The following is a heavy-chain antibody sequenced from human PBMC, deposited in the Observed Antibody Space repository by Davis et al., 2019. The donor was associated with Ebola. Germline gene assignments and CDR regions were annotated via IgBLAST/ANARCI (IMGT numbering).Heavy chain of an antibody. Sequence: MPSETLSLTCAVSGGSISSGGYSWSWIRQPPGKGLEWIGYIYHSGSTNYNPSLKSRVTISVDKSKNQFSLKLSSVTAADTAVYYCARDPVPYCTGGVCYAYNWFDPWGQGTLVTVSS. V-gene: IGHV4-30-2*01. CDR3: ARDPVPYCTGGVCYAYNWFDP. CDR2: IYHSGST. J-gene: IGHJ5*02. D-gene: IGHD2-8*02. CDR1: GGSISSGGYS.